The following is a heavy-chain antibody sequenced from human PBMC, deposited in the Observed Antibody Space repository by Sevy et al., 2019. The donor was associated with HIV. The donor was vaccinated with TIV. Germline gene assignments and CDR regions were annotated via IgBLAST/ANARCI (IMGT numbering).Heavy chain of an antibody. CDR2: FDPEDGET. Sequence: ASVKVSCKVSGYTLNELSMHWVRQAPGKGLEWMGRFDPEDGETIYAQKFQGRVTMTEDTSTDTAYMELRSLRSEDTAAYYCATALEYYYESSGYFDYWGQGTLVTVSS. J-gene: IGHJ4*02. D-gene: IGHD3-22*01. CDR1: GYTLNELS. CDR3: ATALEYYYESSGYFDY. V-gene: IGHV1-24*01.